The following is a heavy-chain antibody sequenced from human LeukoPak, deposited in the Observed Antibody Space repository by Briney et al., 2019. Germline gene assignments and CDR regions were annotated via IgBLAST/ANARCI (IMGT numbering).Heavy chain of an antibody. CDR2: IIHSGST. J-gene: IGHJ4*02. Sequence: SETLSLTCAVHGGSFSGYYWSWIRQPPGKGLEWIGEIIHSGSTNYNPSLKSRVTISVDTSKNQFFLKLSSVTAADTAVYYCARGTYYYGSGSQAYWGQGTLVTVSS. CDR1: GGSFSGYY. V-gene: IGHV4-34*01. CDR3: ARGTYYYGSGSQAY. D-gene: IGHD3-10*01.